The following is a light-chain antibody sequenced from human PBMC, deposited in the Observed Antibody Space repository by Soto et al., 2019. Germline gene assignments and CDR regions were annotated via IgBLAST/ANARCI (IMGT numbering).Light chain of an antibody. CDR1: QDVRNY. CDR3: LQDYSWPWT. CDR2: GAF. V-gene: IGKV1-6*01. Sequence: AIQMTQSPSSLSASVGDRLTITCRASQDVRNYVGWYQQQPGKAHKFLIYGAFSLETGIPSRFSGSGYGTEFTLTINSLLPEDFATYFCLQDYSWPWTFGQGTKVEV. J-gene: IGKJ1*01.